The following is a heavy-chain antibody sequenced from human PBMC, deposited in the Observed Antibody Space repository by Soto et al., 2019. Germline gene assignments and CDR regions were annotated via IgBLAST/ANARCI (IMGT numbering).Heavy chain of an antibody. CDR3: ARARFTLVRGVPFDY. CDR1: GFTFSSYE. J-gene: IGHJ4*02. Sequence: EVQLVESGGGLVQPGGSLRLSCAASGFTFSSYEMNWVRQAPGQGLEWVSYISSSGSTIYYADFLKGRFTTSRDNAKNSLYLQMNSLRAEDTAVYGCARARFTLVRGVPFDYWGQGTLVTVSS. CDR2: ISSSGSTI. D-gene: IGHD3-10*01. V-gene: IGHV3-48*03.